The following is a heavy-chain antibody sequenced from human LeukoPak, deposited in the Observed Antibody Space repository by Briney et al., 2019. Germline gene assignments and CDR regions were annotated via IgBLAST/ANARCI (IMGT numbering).Heavy chain of an antibody. V-gene: IGHV4-61*05. Sequence: SETLSLTCTVSGGSISSSSHYWGWIRQPPGKGLEWIGYIYYSGSTNYNPSLKSRVTISVDTSKNQFSLKLSSVTAADTAVYYCARVLGGCSSTSCRWRFDYWGQGTLVTVSS. D-gene: IGHD2-2*01. CDR3: ARVLGGCSSTSCRWRFDY. CDR2: IYYSGST. J-gene: IGHJ4*02. CDR1: GGSISSSSHY.